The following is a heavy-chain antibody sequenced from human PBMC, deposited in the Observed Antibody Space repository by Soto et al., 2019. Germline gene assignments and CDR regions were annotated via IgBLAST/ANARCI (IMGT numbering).Heavy chain of an antibody. D-gene: IGHD3-22*01. CDR3: AKITMTASRLEGYYYYGMDV. CDR2: IYYSGST. V-gene: IGHV4-39*01. J-gene: IGHJ6*04. CDR1: GGSISSSSYY. Sequence: SETLSLTCTVSGGSISSSSYYWGWIRQPPGKGLEWIGSIYYSGSTYYNPSLKSRVTISVDTSKNQFSLKLSSVTAADTAVYYCAKITMTASRLEGYYYYGMDVWGKGTTVTVSS.